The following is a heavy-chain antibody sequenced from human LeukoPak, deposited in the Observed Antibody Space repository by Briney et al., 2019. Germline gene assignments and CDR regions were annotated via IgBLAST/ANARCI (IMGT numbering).Heavy chain of an antibody. V-gene: IGHV3-21*01. Sequence: GGSLRLSCTASGFTFSSSAMSWVRQAPGKGLEWVSYISSSSSFIYYADSVKGRFTISRDSAQNSLYLQMNSLRADDTAVYYCARDSSAITYTSALDYWGQGTLVTVSS. CDR2: ISSSSSFI. J-gene: IGHJ4*02. CDR3: ARDSSAITYTSALDY. D-gene: IGHD6-25*01. CDR1: GFTFSSSA.